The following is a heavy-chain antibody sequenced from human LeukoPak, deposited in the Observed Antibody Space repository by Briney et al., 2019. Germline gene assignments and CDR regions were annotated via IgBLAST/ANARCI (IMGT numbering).Heavy chain of an antibody. D-gene: IGHD2/OR15-2a*01. Sequence: GGSLRLSCAASGFTFSSYEMNWVRQAPGKGLEWGSYIASGGGANRFYSESVKGRFTISRDNAKNSLYLHMNSLRDEDTGVYYCARIGTTTRGPAGLDVWGQGTTVTVSS. CDR2: IASGGGANR. V-gene: IGHV3-48*03. CDR1: GFTFSSYE. CDR3: ARIGTTTRGPAGLDV. J-gene: IGHJ6*02.